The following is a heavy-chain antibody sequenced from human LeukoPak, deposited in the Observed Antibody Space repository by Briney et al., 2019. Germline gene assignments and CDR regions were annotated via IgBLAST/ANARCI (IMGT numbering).Heavy chain of an antibody. Sequence: GGSLRLSCAASGFTFSSYGMSWVRQAPGKGLEWVSAISGSGGSTYYADSVKGRFTISRDNSKNTLYLQMNSLRAEDTAVYYCAKMGPFGELLWIDYWGQGTLVTVSS. CDR2: ISGSGGST. D-gene: IGHD3-10*01. CDR3: AKMGPFGELLWIDY. V-gene: IGHV3-23*01. J-gene: IGHJ4*02. CDR1: GFTFSSYG.